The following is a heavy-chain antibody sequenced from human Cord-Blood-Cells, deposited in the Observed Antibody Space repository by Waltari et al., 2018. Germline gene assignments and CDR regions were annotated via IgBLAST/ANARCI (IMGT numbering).Heavy chain of an antibody. V-gene: IGHV4-34*01. CDR1: GWSFSGYY. Sequence: QVQLQQWGAGLLKPSETLSLTCAVYGWSFSGYYWSWIRQPPGKGLEWIGEINHSGSTNYNPSLKSRVTISVDTSKNQFSLKLSSVTAADTAVYYCARGGGRMRGTDAFDIWGQGTMVTDSS. CDR3: ARGGGRMRGTDAFDI. J-gene: IGHJ3*02. CDR2: INHSGST. D-gene: IGHD3-10*01.